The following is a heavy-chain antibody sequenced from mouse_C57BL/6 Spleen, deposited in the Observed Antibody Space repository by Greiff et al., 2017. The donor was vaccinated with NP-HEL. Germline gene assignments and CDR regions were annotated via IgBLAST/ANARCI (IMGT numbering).Heavy chain of an antibody. CDR1: GYTFTSYW. V-gene: IGHV1-55*01. CDR3: ARWGTTVVARAMDY. Sequence: QVQLQQPGAELVKPGASVKMSCKASGYTFTSYWITWVKQRPGQGLEWIGDIYPGSGSTNYNEKFKSKATLTVDTSSSTAYMQLSSLTSEDSAFYYCARWGTTVVARAMDYWGQGTSVTVSS. J-gene: IGHJ4*01. D-gene: IGHD1-1*01. CDR2: IYPGSGST.